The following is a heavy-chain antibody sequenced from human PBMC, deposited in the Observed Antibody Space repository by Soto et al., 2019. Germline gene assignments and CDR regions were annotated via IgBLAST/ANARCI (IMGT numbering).Heavy chain of an antibody. Sequence: GASVKVSCKASGYTFTSYAMHWVRQAPGQRLEWMGWINAGNGNTKYSQKFQGRVTITRDTSASTAYMELSSLRSEDTAVYYCARQHSDYARNYYYYYMDVWGKGTTVTVSS. CDR1: GYTFTSYA. V-gene: IGHV1-3*01. CDR2: INAGNGNT. CDR3: ARQHSDYARNYYYYYMDV. J-gene: IGHJ6*03. D-gene: IGHD4-4*01.